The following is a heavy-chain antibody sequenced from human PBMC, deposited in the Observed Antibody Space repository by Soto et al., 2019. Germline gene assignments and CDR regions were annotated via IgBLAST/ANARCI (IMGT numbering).Heavy chain of an antibody. D-gene: IGHD6-13*01. CDR3: ARDSSSWYAWFDP. CDR2: IIPILGIA. CDR1: GGTFSSYT. Sequence: QVQLVQSGAEVKKPGSSVKVSCKASGGTFSSYTISWVRQAPGQGLEWMGRIIPILGIANYAQKFQGRVTITADKSTSTDYMEPSSLRSEDTAVYYCARDSSSWYAWFDPWGQGTLVTVSS. J-gene: IGHJ5*02. V-gene: IGHV1-69*08.